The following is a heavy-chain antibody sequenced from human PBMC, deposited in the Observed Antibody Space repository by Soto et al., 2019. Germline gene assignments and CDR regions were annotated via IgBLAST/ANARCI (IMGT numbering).Heavy chain of an antibody. CDR3: ARLIVGATLPFDY. CDR1: GYSLTNYW. CDR2: IWPGDSDT. J-gene: IGHJ4*02. V-gene: IGHV5-51*01. Sequence: HGESLKISCKGSGYSLTNYWIAWVRQMPGKGLELMGIIWPGDSDTRYRPSFQGQVTISVDKSLSTAYLQWSSLKASDTAMYYCARLIVGATLPFDYWGQGTMVTVSS. D-gene: IGHD1-26*01.